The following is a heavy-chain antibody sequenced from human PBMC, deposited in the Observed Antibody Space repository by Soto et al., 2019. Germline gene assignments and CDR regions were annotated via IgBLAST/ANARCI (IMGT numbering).Heavy chain of an antibody. V-gene: IGHV3-30*18. CDR2: ISHSGTSK. CDR1: GFTVATTG. D-gene: IGHD6-19*01. J-gene: IGHJ5*02. CDR3: AKDWGSSGWFNWFNP. Sequence: QVQLVESGGGVVQPGESSKVACAASGFTVATTGMHWVRQAPGKGLEWVAMISHSGTSKVYIDSVQGRFTISRDNAKNNLYLQMSSLRPEDTAIYYCAKDWGSSGWFNWFNPWGQGVLVTVSS.